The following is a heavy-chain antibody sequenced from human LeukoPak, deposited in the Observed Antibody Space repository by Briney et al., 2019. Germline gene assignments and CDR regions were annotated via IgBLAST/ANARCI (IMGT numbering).Heavy chain of an antibody. D-gene: IGHD3-16*01. CDR2: IKFHGHET. V-gene: IGHV3-30*02. CDR3: AKDKIWGEDYFDY. J-gene: IGHJ4*02. CDR1: GVNFNNYD. Sequence: GGSLRLSCVASGVNFNNYDLHWVRQAPGKGLEWVAFIKFHGHETFYADSVGGRFTFSRDNSRNTSYLQMNSLRSEDTAVYYCAKDKIWGEDYFDYWGQGTLVTVSS.